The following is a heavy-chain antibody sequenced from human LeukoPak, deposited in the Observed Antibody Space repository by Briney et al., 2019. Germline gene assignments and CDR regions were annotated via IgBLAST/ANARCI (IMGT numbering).Heavy chain of an antibody. D-gene: IGHD6-6*01. J-gene: IGHJ3*01. Sequence: GGSLRLSCAVSGVTFSGFWMSWSRQAPGKGLEWVASINSDGSEGYYADVVKGRFTISRDNAKNSLYLQINSLRAEDTAVYYCARSSYSSSSSVWGQGTMVTVSS. V-gene: IGHV3-7*03. CDR3: ARSSYSSSSSV. CDR1: GVTFSGFW. CDR2: INSDGSEG.